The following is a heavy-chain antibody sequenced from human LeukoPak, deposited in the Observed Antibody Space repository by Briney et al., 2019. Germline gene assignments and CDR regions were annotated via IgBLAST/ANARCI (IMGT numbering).Heavy chain of an antibody. CDR2: IIPILGIA. V-gene: IGHV1-69*04. CDR3: ARDLEGPNY. J-gene: IGHJ4*02. Sequence: GASVEVSCKAPGGTFSSYAISWVRQAPGQGLEWMGRIIPILGIANYAQKFQGRVTITADKSTSTAYMELSSLRSEDTAVYYCARDLEGPNYWGQGTLVTVSS. CDR1: GGTFSSYA.